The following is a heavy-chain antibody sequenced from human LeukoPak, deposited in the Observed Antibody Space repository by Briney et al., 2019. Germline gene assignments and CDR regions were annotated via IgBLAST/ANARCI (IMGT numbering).Heavy chain of an antibody. CDR3: ARARVIAASIDD. CDR1: GGSITFGSYY. J-gene: IGHJ4*02. D-gene: IGHD3-16*02. CDR2: IYTSGRT. V-gene: IGHV4-61*02. Sequence: SQTLSLTCTVSGGSITFGSYYWTWIRQPAGKGLEWIGRIYTSGRTFYNPSLKSRVTISMDTSMNQFSLRLNSVTAADTAVYYCARARVIAASIDDWGQGALVTVSS.